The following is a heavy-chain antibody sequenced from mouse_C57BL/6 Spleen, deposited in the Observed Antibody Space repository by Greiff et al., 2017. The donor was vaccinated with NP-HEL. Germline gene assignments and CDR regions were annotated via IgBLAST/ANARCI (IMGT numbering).Heavy chain of an antibody. CDR2: IDPETGGT. J-gene: IGHJ2*01. Sequence: VQLVESGAELVRPGASVTLSCKASGYTFTDYEMHWVKQTPVHGLEWIGAIDPETGGTAYNQKFKGKAILTADKSSSTAYMELRSLTSEDSAVYYCTREVLRRDYFDYWGQGTTLTVSS. V-gene: IGHV1-15*01. CDR3: TREVLRRDYFDY. D-gene: IGHD1-2*01. CDR1: GYTFTDYE.